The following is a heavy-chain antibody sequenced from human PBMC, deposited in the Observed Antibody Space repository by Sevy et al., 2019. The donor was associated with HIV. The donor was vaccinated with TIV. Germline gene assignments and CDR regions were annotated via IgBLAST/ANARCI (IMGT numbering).Heavy chain of an antibody. CDR1: GFTFSRYS. V-gene: IGHV3-7*01. CDR3: AKGAAVGEDYFDY. D-gene: IGHD6-19*01. J-gene: IGHJ4*02. CDR2: IKQDGSEK. Sequence: GGSLRLSCAASGFTFSRYSMNWVRQAPGKGLEWVAKIKQDGSEKYYVDSVKGRFTISRDNAKNSLYLQMNSLRAEDTAVYYCAKGAAVGEDYFDYWGQGTLVTVSS.